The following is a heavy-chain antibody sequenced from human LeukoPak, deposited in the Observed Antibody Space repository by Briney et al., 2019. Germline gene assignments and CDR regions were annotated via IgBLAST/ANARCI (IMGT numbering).Heavy chain of an antibody. V-gene: IGHV4-34*01. CDR1: GGSFSGYH. D-gene: IGHD6-19*01. CDR2: IDHSGST. Sequence: PSETLSLTCAVYGGSFSGYHWNWIRQPLGKGLEWIGEIDHSGSTNYNPSLKSRVTISVDTSKNQFSLNLSSVTAADTAVYFCARGVRIAVAAPHLNYWGQGTLVTVSS. CDR3: ARGVRIAVAAPHLNY. J-gene: IGHJ4*02.